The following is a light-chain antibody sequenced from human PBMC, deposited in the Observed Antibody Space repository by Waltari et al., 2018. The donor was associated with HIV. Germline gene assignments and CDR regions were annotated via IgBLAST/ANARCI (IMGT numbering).Light chain of an antibody. CDR2: KDT. Sequence: SYELTQPPSVSVSPGQTARITCSGDALPKQYDYWYQKRPGQAPVLVIYKDTERPSGIPGRFSGSSSGTTATLTIIGVQAQDEADYHCQSADSNASLWVFGGGTKLTVL. CDR3: QSADSNASLWV. CDR1: ALPKQY. V-gene: IGLV3-25*03. J-gene: IGLJ3*02.